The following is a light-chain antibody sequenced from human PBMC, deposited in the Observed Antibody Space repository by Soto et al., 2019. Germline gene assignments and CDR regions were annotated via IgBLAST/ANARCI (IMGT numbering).Light chain of an antibody. V-gene: IGKV3-20*01. CDR2: GAS. J-gene: IGKJ2*01. CDR3: QQYGSSLHT. CDR1: QSVSSSY. Sequence: EIVLTQSPGTLSLSPGERATLSCRASQSVSSSYLAWYQQKPGQAPWLLIYGASSRATGIPDRFSGSGSGTDFTLTISRLEPEDFAVYYCQQYGSSLHTFGQGTKLEIK.